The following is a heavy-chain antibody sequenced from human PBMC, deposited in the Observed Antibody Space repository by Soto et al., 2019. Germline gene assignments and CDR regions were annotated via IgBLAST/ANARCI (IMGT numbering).Heavy chain of an antibody. CDR3: AKVRSWRGYDILTGYPPQFAP. V-gene: IGHV3-23*01. Sequence: GGSLRLSCASSGLNFISYAMILVRQAPGKGLEWVSAISGSGGSTYYADSVKGRFTISRDNSKNTLYLQMNSLRAEDTAVFYCAKVRSWRGYDILTGYPPQFAPRGKGTLVPVS. D-gene: IGHD3-9*01. J-gene: IGHJ5*02. CDR1: GLNFISYA. CDR2: ISGSGGST.